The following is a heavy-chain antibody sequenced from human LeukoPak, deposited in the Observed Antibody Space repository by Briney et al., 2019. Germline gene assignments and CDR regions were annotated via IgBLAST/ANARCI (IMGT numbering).Heavy chain of an antibody. CDR2: ISNAGQTI. CDR3: ARGSYSGTY. Sequence: GGSLRLPCTASGFTFTDYYMNWIRQAPGKGLEWLSYISNAGQTISYADSVGGRFTVSRDKNSLYLQMNSLRAEDTAVYFCARGSYSGTYWGQGTLVTVSS. CDR1: GFTFTDYY. V-gene: IGHV3-11*01. D-gene: IGHD1-26*01. J-gene: IGHJ4*02.